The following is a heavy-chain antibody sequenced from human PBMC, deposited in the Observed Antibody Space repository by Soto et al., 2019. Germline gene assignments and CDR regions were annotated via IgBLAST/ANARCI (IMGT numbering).Heavy chain of an antibody. D-gene: IGHD1-26*01. CDR2: ISGSGLNK. CDR3: AKNQGVELVPLATVDWFDP. J-gene: IGHJ5*02. Sequence: GSLRLSCAASGFTFENFGMSWVRQAPGEGLEWISSISGSGLNKYYADSVKGRFTISRDNSKNTVYLELSNLRAEDTAVYHCAKNQGVELVPLATVDWFDPWGQGSVVTVSS. V-gene: IGHV3-23*01. CDR1: GFTFENFG.